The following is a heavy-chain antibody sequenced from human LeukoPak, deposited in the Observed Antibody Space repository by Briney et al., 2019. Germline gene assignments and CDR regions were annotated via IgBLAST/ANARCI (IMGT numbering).Heavy chain of an antibody. CDR2: IYPGDSDT. CDR3: ARSRWGEITFGGVYYFDY. V-gene: IGHV5-51*01. J-gene: IGHJ4*02. CDR1: GYSFTSYW. D-gene: IGHD3-16*01. Sequence: GESLKISCKGSGYSFTSYWIGWVRQMPGKGLEWMGIIYPGDSDTRYSPSFQGQVTISADKSISTAYLQWSSLKASDTAMYYCARSRWGEITFGGVYYFDYWGQGTLVTVSS.